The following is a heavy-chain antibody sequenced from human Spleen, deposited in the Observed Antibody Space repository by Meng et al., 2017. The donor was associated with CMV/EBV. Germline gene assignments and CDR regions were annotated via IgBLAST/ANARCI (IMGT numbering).Heavy chain of an antibody. D-gene: IGHD2-2*02. CDR2: INHSGST. CDR1: GGSFSGYY. J-gene: IGHJ4*02. Sequence: SETLSLTCAVYGGSFSGYYWSWIRQPPGKGLEWIGEINHSGSTNYNPSLKSRVTISVDTSKNQFSLKLSSVTAADTAVYYCASLGYCSSTSCYTFDYWGQGTLVTVSS. V-gene: IGHV4-34*01. CDR3: ASLGYCSSTSCYTFDY.